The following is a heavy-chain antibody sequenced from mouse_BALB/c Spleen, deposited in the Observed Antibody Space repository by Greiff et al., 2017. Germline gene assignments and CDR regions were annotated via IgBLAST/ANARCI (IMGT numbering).Heavy chain of an antibody. D-gene: IGHD2-13*01. Sequence: EVHLVEPGGGLVQPGGSLRLSCATSGFTFTDYYMSWVRQPPGKALEWLGFISNKANCYTTEYSASVKGRFTISRDNSQSILYLQMNTLSAEDSATYYYARGLGGCAMDYWGQGTSVTVSS. CDR3: ARGLGGCAMDY. CDR2: ISNKANCYTT. V-gene: IGHV7-3*02. CDR1: GFTFTDYY. J-gene: IGHJ4*01.